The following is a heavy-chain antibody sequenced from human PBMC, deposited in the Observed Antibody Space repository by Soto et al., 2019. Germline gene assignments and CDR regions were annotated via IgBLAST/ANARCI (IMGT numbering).Heavy chain of an antibody. CDR1: VFTFSSYA. CDR3: AKDHRIWGRLVEYMDV. V-gene: IGHV3-23*01. J-gene: IGHJ6*02. Sequence: PGGSLRLSCAASVFTFSSYALGWVRQAPGRGLECVSAISGSGVSTFYADSVKGRFTISRDTSKNTLYLQMNTLTAEDTAVYYCAKDHRIWGRLVEYMDVWGQGTTVTVSS. CDR2: ISGSGVST. D-gene: IGHD3-10*01.